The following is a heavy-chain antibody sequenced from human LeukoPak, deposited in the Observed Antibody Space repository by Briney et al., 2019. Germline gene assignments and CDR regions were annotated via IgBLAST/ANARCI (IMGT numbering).Heavy chain of an antibody. CDR2: IYYSGST. J-gene: IGHJ4*02. CDR1: GGSISSSSYY. Sequence: SETLSLTCTVSGGSISSSSYYWGWIRQPPGEGLEWIGTIYYSGSTYYNPSLKSRVTISVDTSKNQVSLKLNSVTAADTAVYYCARAGIAKAPLRATPFAYWGQGTLVTVSS. V-gene: IGHV4-39*07. CDR3: ARAGIAKAPLRATPFAY. D-gene: IGHD1-26*01.